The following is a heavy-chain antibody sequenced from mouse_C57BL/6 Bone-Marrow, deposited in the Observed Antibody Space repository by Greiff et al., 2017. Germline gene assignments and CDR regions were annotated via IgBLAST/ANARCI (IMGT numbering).Heavy chain of an antibody. CDR1: VFTFSDFY. D-gene: IGHD1-1*02. CDR3: ARDAGGYYAMDY. CDR2: SRNKANDYTT. V-gene: IGHV7-1*01. Sequence: EVQGVESGGGLVQSGRSLRLSCATSVFTFSDFYMEWVRQAPGKGLEWIAASRNKANDYTTEYSASVKGRFIVSRDTSQSILYLQMNALRAEDTAIYYCARDAGGYYAMDYWGQGTSVTVSS. J-gene: IGHJ4*01.